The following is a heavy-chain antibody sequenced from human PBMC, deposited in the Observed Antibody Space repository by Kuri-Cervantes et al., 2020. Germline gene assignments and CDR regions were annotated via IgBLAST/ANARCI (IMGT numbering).Heavy chain of an antibody. CDR1: GFTFSSYA. CDR3: TTSLWPVY. D-gene: IGHD3/OR15-3a*01. J-gene: IGHJ4*02. Sequence: GESLKISCAASGFTFSSYAVSWVRQAPGKGLEWVGRIKSKTDGGTTDYAAPVKGRFTISRDDSKNTLYLQMNSLKTEDTAVYYCTTSLWPVYWGQGTLVTVSS. CDR2: IKSKTDGGTT. V-gene: IGHV3-15*01.